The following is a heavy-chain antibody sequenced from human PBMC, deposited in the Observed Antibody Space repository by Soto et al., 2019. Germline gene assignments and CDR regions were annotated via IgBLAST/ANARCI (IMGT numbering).Heavy chain of an antibody. J-gene: IGHJ4*02. Sequence: EVQLLESGGGVLQPGGSLRLSCAGSGFTFRNYVMTWVRQAPGKGLEWVSTITPSGGTTSYADSVQGRFTVSRDDSKNTLYLQMNSLRAEDTALYYCAKERGQTGSAADYWGQGTLVTVSS. CDR2: ITPSGGTT. CDR1: GFTFRNYV. D-gene: IGHD6-13*01. CDR3: AKERGQTGSAADY. V-gene: IGHV3-23*01.